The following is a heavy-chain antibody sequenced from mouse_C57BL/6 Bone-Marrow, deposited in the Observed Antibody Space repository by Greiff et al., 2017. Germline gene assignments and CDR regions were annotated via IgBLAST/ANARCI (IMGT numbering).Heavy chain of an antibody. D-gene: IGHD2-2*01. CDR3: ARTGERSTMVTTRAWFAY. V-gene: IGHV1-58*01. J-gene: IGHJ3*01. Sequence: VQLKESGAELVRPGSSVKMSCKTSGYTFTSYGINWVKQRPGQGLEWIGYIYIGNGYTEYNEKFKGKATLTSDTSSSTAYMQLSSLTSEDSAIYFCARTGERSTMVTTRAWFAYWGQGTLVTVSA. CDR1: GYTFTSYG. CDR2: IYIGNGYT.